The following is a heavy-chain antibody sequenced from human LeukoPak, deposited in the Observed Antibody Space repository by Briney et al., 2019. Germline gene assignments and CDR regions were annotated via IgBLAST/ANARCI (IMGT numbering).Heavy chain of an antibody. CDR1: GDSVSSKSAA. J-gene: IGHJ4*02. CDR2: TYYRSKWYN. CDR3: ARSTGDLDY. Sequence: SQTLSPTCAISGDSVSSKSAAWHWNRQSPSRGLEWLGRTYYRSKWYNEYAVSVKSRIIINPDTSKNQFSLQLNSVTPEDTAVYYCARSTGDLDYWGQGTLVIVSS. V-gene: IGHV6-1*01. D-gene: IGHD7-27*01.